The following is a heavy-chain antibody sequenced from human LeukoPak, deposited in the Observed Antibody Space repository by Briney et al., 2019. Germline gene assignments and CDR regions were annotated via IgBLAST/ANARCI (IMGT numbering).Heavy chain of an antibody. J-gene: IGHJ3*01. CDR3: GGTPLVVVTKGAFDL. V-gene: IGHV4-61*01. CDR1: GGSVSSGSYY. CDR2: IHYTGTT. Sequence: PSETLSLTCTVSGGSVSSGSYYWSWIRQPPGKGLEWIGYIHYTGTTNYNPSLKSRLTISVDTSKNQFSLKLSSVTAADTAVYYCGGTPLVVVTKGAFDLWGQGTMVTVSS. D-gene: IGHD3-22*01.